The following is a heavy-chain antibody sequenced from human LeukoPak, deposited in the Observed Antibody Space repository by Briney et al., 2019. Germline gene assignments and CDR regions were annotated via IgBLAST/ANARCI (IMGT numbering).Heavy chain of an antibody. Sequence: SETLSLTCAVYGGSFSGYYWSWIRQPPGKGLEWIGSIYYSGSTYYNPSLKSRVTISVDTSKNQFSLKLSSVTAADTAVYYCARPFAVAGTHDYWGQGTLVTVSS. CDR2: IYYSGST. CDR1: GGSFSGYY. CDR3: ARPFAVAGTHDY. D-gene: IGHD6-19*01. V-gene: IGHV4-34*01. J-gene: IGHJ4*02.